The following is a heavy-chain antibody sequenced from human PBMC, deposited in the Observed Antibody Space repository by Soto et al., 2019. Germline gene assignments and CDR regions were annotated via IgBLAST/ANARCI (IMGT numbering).Heavy chain of an antibody. J-gene: IGHJ4*02. CDR1: GGSISNYY. Sequence: SETRSLTCTVSGGSISNYYWSWIRQPPGKGLQWIGYIFSSGSTNYNPSLKSRVTISVDTSKNQFSLNLSSVTAADTAVYYCARQRRDFDYWGQGSLVTVSS. CDR2: IFSSGST. CDR3: ARQRRDFDY. V-gene: IGHV4-59*08.